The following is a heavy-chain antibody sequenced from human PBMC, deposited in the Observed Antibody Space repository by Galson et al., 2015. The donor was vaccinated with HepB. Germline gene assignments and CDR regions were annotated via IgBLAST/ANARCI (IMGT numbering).Heavy chain of an antibody. V-gene: IGHV3-23*01. D-gene: IGHD6-19*01. CDR1: GFTFSSYA. CDR3: AKGTPGPVAGTYGGPGYFQH. J-gene: IGHJ1*01. CDR2: ISGSGGST. Sequence: SLRLSCAASGFTFSSYAMSWVRQAPGKGLEWVSAISGSGGSTYYADSVKGRFTISRDNSKNTLYLQMNSLRAEDTAVYYCAKGTPGPVAGTYGGPGYFQHWGQGTLVTVSS.